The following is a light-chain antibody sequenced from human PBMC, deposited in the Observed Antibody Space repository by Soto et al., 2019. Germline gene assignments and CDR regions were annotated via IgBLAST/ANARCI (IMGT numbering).Light chain of an antibody. V-gene: IGLV1-40*01. CDR1: SSNIGAGYD. CDR3: QSYDSSLTNSV. CDR2: GNT. Sequence: QSVLTQPPSVSGAPGQRVTISCTGSSSNIGAGYDVHWYQQLPGTAPKLLIYGNTNRPSGVPERFSGFTSGTSASLTITGLRGEDEAHYPCQSYDSSLTNSVFGGGTKLPVL. J-gene: IGLJ2*01.